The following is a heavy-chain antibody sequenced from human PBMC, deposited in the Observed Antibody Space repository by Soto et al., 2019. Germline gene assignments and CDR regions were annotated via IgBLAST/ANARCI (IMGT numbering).Heavy chain of an antibody. CDR3: ARDYRSSIVGATGFDY. CDR2: ISYDGSNK. CDR1: GFTFSSYA. D-gene: IGHD1-26*01. Sequence: PGGSLRLSCAASGFTFSSYAMHWVRQAPGKGLEWVAVISYDGSNKYYADSVKGRFTISRDNSKNTLYPQMNSLRAEDTAVYYCARDYRSSIVGATGFDYWGQGTLVTVSS. V-gene: IGHV3-30-3*01. J-gene: IGHJ4*02.